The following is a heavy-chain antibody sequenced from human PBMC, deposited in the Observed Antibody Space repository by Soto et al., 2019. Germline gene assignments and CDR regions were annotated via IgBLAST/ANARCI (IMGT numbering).Heavy chain of an antibody. J-gene: IGHJ4*02. Sequence: EVQLVESGGGLVKPGGSLRLSCAASGFTFSNAWMSWVRQAPGKGLEWVGRIKSKTDGGTTDYAAPVKGRFTISRDDSKNTLYLQMNSLKTEDTAVYYCTTDLDEPQLVLFDYWGQGTLVTVSS. CDR1: GFTFSNAW. CDR2: IKSKTDGGTT. D-gene: IGHD6-13*01. V-gene: IGHV3-15*01. CDR3: TTDLDEPQLVLFDY.